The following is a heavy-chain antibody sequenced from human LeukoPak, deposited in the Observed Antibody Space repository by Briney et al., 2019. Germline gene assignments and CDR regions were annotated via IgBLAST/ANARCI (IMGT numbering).Heavy chain of an antibody. CDR2: IRYDGSNK. CDR1: GFTFSSYG. V-gene: IGHV3-30*02. Sequence: PGGSLRLSCAASGFTFSSYGMHWVRQAPGKGLEGVAFIRYDGSNKYYADSVKGRFTISRDNSKNTLYLQMNSLRAEDTAVYYCARDKGGLGPYSYYYMDVWGKGTTVTISS. D-gene: IGHD3-16*01. CDR3: ARDKGGLGPYSYYYMDV. J-gene: IGHJ6*03.